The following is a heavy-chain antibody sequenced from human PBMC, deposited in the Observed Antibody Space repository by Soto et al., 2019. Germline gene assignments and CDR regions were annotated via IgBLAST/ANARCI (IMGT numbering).Heavy chain of an antibody. CDR1: GYSFTNYD. D-gene: IGHD1-26*01. CDR2: ISAHNGNK. J-gene: IGHJ6*02. CDR3: ARGLLAYFGMDV. V-gene: IGHV1-18*01. Sequence: QLVQSGAAVKKPGASVKVSCKASGYSFTNYDISWVRRAPGQGLEWMAWISAHNGNKHYAEKFQGRVSTTTDTSTSTAYMEVRTLKTDDTAVYYCARGLLAYFGMDVWGQGTTVTVS.